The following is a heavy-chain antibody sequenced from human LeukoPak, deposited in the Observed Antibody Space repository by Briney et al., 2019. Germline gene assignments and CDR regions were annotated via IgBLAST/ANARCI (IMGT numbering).Heavy chain of an antibody. CDR2: IKQDGSEK. D-gene: IGHD6-13*01. Sequence: PGGSLRLSCAASGFTFSSYAVSWVRQAPGKGLEWVANIKQDGSEKYYVDSVKGRFTISRDNAKNSLYLQMNSLRGEDTAVYYCAKRQSYSSSAADHWGQGTLVTVSS. J-gene: IGHJ4*02. CDR1: GFTFSSYA. V-gene: IGHV3-7*05. CDR3: AKRQSYSSSAADH.